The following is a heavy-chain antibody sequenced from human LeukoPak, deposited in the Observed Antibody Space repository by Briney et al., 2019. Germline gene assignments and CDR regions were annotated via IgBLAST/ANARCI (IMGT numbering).Heavy chain of an antibody. Sequence: PGGSLRLSCAASGFTFSRYSMHWVRQAPGKGLEYVSAISNNGGSTYYAKSVKGRFTISRDNSKNTLYLQMGSLRAEDMAVYYYARTSVAAREADYWGQGTLVAVSS. CDR2: ISNNGGST. CDR3: ARTSVAAREADY. J-gene: IGHJ4*02. V-gene: IGHV3-64*01. D-gene: IGHD6-6*01. CDR1: GFTFSRYS.